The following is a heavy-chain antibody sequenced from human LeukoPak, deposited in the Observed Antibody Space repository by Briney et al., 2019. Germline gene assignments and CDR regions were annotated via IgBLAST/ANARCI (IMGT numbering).Heavy chain of an antibody. CDR1: GYTFSSYD. V-gene: IGHV1-8*01. CDR2: MNPDTGNS. D-gene: IGHD3-22*01. J-gene: IGHJ4*02. Sequence: GASVKVSCKGSGYTFSSYDINWVRQATGQGLELMGWMNPDTGNSGYAQKFQGRVTMTRDTSISTAYMELSSLRSEDTAVYYCARLSQTPAYYDTSVYYYLGYWGQGTLVTVSS. CDR3: ARLSQTPAYYDTSVYYYLGY.